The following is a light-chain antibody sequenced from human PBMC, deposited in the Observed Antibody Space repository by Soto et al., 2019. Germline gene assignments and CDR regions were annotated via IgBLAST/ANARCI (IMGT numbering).Light chain of an antibody. Sequence: QSALTQPPSVSGSPGQSVTISCTGTSSDVGSYNRVSWYQQPPGTAPKLMIYEVSNRPSGVPDRFSGSKSGNTASLTISGLQAEDEADYYCSSYTSGNTVLFGGGTKVTVL. CDR3: SSYTSGNTVL. CDR2: EVS. J-gene: IGLJ2*01. CDR1: SSDVGSYNR. V-gene: IGLV2-18*02.